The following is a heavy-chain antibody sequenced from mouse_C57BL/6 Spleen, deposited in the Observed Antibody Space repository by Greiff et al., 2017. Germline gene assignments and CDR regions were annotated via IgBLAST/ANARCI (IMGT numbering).Heavy chain of an antibody. V-gene: IGHV1-18*01. CDR3: ARESTGVAMDY. Sequence: VQLQQSGPELVKPGASVKIPCKASGYTFTDYNMDWVKQSHGKSLEWIGDINPNNGGTNYNQKFKGKATLTVDKSSSTSYMELRSLTSEDTAVYSCARESTGVAMDYWGQGTSVTVSS. J-gene: IGHJ4*01. D-gene: IGHD1-1*01. CDR1: GYTFTDYN. CDR2: INPNNGGT.